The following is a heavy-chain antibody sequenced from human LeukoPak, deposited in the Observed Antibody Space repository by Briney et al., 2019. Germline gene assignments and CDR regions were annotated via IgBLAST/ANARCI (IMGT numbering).Heavy chain of an antibody. Sequence: SETLSLTCTVSGGSITSDYWSWIRQPPGKGLEWIGYMYYSGSTNYNPSLKSRVTISVDTSKNQFSLKLSSVTAADTAVYYCARGAGYSYGPNPLVWGQGTLVTVSS. D-gene: IGHD5-18*01. CDR1: GGSITSDY. CDR2: MYYSGST. CDR3: ARGAGYSYGPNPLV. V-gene: IGHV4-59*01. J-gene: IGHJ4*02.